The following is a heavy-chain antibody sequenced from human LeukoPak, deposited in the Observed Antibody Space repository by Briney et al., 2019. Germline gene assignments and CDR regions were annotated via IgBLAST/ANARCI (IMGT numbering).Heavy chain of an antibody. V-gene: IGHV3-9*01. Sequence: PGRSLRLSCAASGFTFDDYAMHWVRQAPGKGLEWVSGISWNSGSIGYADSVKGRFTISRDNAKNSLYLQMNSLRAEDTAVYYCARERASGWFRTFDYWGQGTLVTVSS. CDR1: GFTFDDYA. J-gene: IGHJ4*02. CDR2: ISWNSGSI. CDR3: ARERASGWFRTFDY. D-gene: IGHD6-19*01.